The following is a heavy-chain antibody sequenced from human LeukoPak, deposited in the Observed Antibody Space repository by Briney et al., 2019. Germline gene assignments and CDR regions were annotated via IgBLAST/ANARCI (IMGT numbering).Heavy chain of an antibody. Sequence: SVKVSCTASEGTFGSSAFSWVRQAPGQGLECMGRIIPFVGTPDYSQRFQGRVTIGLGKSTSTVYMQLSSLTSEDTAMYYCARARLGDLDFFESWGQGTLVTVSS. D-gene: IGHD3-16*01. CDR1: EGTFGSSA. V-gene: IGHV1-69*04. J-gene: IGHJ4*02. CDR3: ARARLGDLDFFES. CDR2: IIPFVGTP.